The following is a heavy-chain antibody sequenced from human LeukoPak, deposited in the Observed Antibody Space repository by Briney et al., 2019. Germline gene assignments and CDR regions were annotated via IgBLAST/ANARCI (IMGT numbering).Heavy chain of an antibody. D-gene: IGHD3-10*01. CDR3: ARHVSAAWFGESSNWFDP. CDR1: GGSISSYY. J-gene: IGHJ5*02. Sequence: SETLSLTCTVSGGSISSYYWSWIRQPPGKGLEWIGYIYYSGSTNYNPSLKSRVTISVDTSKNQFSLKLSSMTAADTAVYYCARHVSAAWFGESSNWFDPWGQGTLVTVSS. CDR2: IYYSGST. V-gene: IGHV4-59*08.